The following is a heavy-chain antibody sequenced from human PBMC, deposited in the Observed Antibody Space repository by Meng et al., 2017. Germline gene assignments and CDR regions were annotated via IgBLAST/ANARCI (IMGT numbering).Heavy chain of an antibody. Sequence: EVQLVETGGGVIQPGGSLRLSCAASGFTVSSNYMSWVRQPPGKGLEWVSVIYSGGSTYYADSVKGRFTISRDNSKNTLYLQMNSLRAEDTAVYYCARGDQGQVCPRRWGQGTLVTVSS. CDR3: ARGDQGQVCPRR. D-gene: IGHD2-2*01. CDR1: GFTVSSNY. J-gene: IGHJ4*02. V-gene: IGHV3-53*02. CDR2: IYSGGST.